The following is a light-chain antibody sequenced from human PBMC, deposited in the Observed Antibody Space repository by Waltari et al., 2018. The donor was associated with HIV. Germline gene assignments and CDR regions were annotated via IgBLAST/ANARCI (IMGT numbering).Light chain of an antibody. CDR2: GAS. Sequence: VLLTQSPATLSVSPGERVTLSCRASQSVSSSLAWYQLKPGQAPRLLIYGASTRASGVPARFTATGSGTQFTLTVINLQSDDFALYFCLQSDKWPRTFGQGTKLEIK. J-gene: IGKJ1*01. CDR3: LQSDKWPRT. CDR1: QSVSSS. V-gene: IGKV3-15*01.